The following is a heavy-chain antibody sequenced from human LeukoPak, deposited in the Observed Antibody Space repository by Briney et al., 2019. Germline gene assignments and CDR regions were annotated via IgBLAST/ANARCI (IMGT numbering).Heavy chain of an antibody. J-gene: IGHJ3*01. V-gene: IGHV3-23*01. Sequence: PGGSLRLSCAASGFTFSSYAMIWVRQAPGKGLEWVSAITGSGGGTSYADSVKDRFTVSRDNFKNTLYLQMNSLRAGDTAVYYCAKDPNGDYGGAFDFWGQGTLVTVS. CDR1: GFTFSSYA. CDR3: AKDPNGDYGGAFDF. D-gene: IGHD4-17*01. CDR2: ITGSGGGT.